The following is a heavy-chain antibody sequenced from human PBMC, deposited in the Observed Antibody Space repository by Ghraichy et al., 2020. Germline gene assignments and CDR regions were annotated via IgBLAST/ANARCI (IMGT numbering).Heavy chain of an antibody. V-gene: IGHV3-66*01. CDR2: IYSGGST. Sequence: GGSLRLSCAASGFTVSSNYMTWVRQAPGKGLEWVSIIYSGGSTYYADSAKDRLTIARDNSKNTLYLRMNSLRNEDTSIYYCAAMTSSGCYSPYWCQGTLLTVTS. D-gene: IGHD6-19*01. CDR1: GFTVSSNY. J-gene: IGHJ4*02. CDR3: AAMTSSGCYSPY.